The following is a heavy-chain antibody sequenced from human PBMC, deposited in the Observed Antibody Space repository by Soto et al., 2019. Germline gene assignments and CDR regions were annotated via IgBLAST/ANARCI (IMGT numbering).Heavy chain of an antibody. J-gene: IGHJ6*02. CDR1: GFSLSTSGVG. V-gene: IGHV2-5*02. Sequence: SGPTLVNPTQTLTLTCTFSGFSLSTSGVGVGWIRQPPGKALEWLALIYWDDDKRYSPSLKSRLTITKDTSKNQVVLTVTNMDPVDTATYYCAHSRIKDDILTGYYSRYYYYGMDVWGQGTTVTVSS. D-gene: IGHD3-9*01. CDR2: IYWDDDK. CDR3: AHSRIKDDILTGYYSRYYYYGMDV.